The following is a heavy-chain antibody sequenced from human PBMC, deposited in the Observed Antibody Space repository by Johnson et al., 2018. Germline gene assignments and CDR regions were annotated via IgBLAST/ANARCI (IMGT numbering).Heavy chain of an antibody. V-gene: IGHV3-9*01. CDR2: ISWNSGSI. D-gene: IGHD1/OR15-1a*01. Sequence: VQLVESGGGLVQPGRSLRLSCAASGFTFDDYAMHWVRQAPGKGLEWVSGISWNSGSIGYADSVKGRFTISRDNANNSLYLQRNSLRGEDTALYYWAKDGTGTLYYGMDVWGQGTTVTVSS. J-gene: IGHJ6*02. CDR3: AKDGTGTLYYGMDV. CDR1: GFTFDDYA.